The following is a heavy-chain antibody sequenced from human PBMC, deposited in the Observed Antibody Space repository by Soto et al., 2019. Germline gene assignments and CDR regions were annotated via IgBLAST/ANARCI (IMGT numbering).Heavy chain of an antibody. CDR1: GFSLSTSGMC. D-gene: IGHD6-6*01. J-gene: IGHJ6*03. CDR2: IDWDDDK. Sequence: SGPTLVKPTQTLTLTCTFSGFSLSTSGMCVSWIRQPPGKALEWLARIDWDDDKYYSTSLKTRLTISKDTSKNQVVLTMTNMDPVDTATYYCARIRDSSSETGYYYYYMDVWGKGTTVTVSS. V-gene: IGHV2-70*11. CDR3: ARIRDSSSETGYYYYYMDV.